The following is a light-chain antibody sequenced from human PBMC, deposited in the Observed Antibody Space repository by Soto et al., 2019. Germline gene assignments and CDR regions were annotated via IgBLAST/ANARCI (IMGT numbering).Light chain of an antibody. CDR3: QQSYQPSTT. CDR1: QSISSY. CDR2: AAS. J-gene: IGKJ1*01. V-gene: IGKV1-39*01. Sequence: DIQMTQSPSSLSASVGDRVTITCRASQSISSYLNWYQQKPGKAPKLLIYAASSLQSGVPSRFSGSGSGTDFTLTISSLQPEDFATYYCQQSYQPSTTFGQGTKVEIK.